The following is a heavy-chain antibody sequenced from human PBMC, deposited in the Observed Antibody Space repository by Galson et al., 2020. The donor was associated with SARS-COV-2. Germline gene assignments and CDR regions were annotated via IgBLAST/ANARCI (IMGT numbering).Heavy chain of an antibody. CDR2: IYYTESN. V-gene: IGHV4-39*01. Sequence: SETLSLTCAVSGGSISSSNYYWGWVRQPPGEGLEWIGSIYYTESNYYNPSLTSRVTMSVDTSRNQFSLKLSSVTAADTAVYYCARQILTGYYSFYYFDFWGQGTLVTVSS. CDR3: ARQILTGYYSFYYFDF. D-gene: IGHD3-9*01. J-gene: IGHJ4*02. CDR1: GGSISSSNYY.